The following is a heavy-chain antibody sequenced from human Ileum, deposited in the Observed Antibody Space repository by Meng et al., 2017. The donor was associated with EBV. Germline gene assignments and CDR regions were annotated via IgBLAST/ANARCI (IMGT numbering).Heavy chain of an antibody. D-gene: IGHD1-14*01. CDR2: ISYDGNTT. V-gene: IGHV3-30*04. Sequence: QLRLVGSGGGVVQPGRSPRLSCAASGYSFSDYAMHWVRQAPGKGLEWVAVISYDGNTTYYAESVEGRFSISRDNSDNTMSLQMNILGPDDTGMYYCARERRGFYAEHWGQGALVTVSS. CDR3: ARERRGFYAEH. J-gene: IGHJ4*02. CDR1: GYSFSDYA.